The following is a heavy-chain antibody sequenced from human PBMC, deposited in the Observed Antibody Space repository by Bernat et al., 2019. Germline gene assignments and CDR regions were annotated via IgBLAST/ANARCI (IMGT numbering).Heavy chain of an antibody. V-gene: IGHV1-69*04. CDR1: GGTFSSYA. CDR2: IIPILGIA. Sequence: QVQLVQSGAEVKKPGSSVKVSCKASGGTFSSYAISWVRQAPGQGLEWMGRIIPILGIANYAQKFQGRVTITADKSTSTAYMELSSLRSEDTAVYYCAREGTYYYDGSPADWGQGTLVTVSS. CDR3: AREGTYYYDGSPAD. D-gene: IGHD3-22*01. J-gene: IGHJ4*02.